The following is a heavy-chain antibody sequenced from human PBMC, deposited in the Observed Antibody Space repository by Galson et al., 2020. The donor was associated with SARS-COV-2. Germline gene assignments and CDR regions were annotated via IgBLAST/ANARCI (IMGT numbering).Heavy chain of an antibody. Sequence: GGSLRLSCAASGFTLSSYGMNWVRQAPGKGLEWVAAISGAGGNTYYADSVKGRFTISRDNPKNTLYLQMNSLRAEDTALYYCAKVYDVTMVVAAAFDYWGQGTLLTVSS. D-gene: IGHD3-22*01. CDR2: ISGAGGNT. V-gene: IGHV3-23*01. J-gene: IGHJ4*02. CDR3: AKVYDVTMVVAAAFDY. CDR1: GFTLSSYG.